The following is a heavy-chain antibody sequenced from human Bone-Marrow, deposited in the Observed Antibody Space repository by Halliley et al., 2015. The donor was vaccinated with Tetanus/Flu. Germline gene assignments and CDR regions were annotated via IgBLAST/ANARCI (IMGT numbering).Heavy chain of an antibody. V-gene: IGHV3-53*04. J-gene: IGHJ4*02. Sequence: WVSIIYAGGSIYYADSVKGRFTISRHTSKNTLDLQMDSLTTEDTAMYFCARSTGNFLKGFDLWGQGTLVTVSS. CDR2: IYAGGSI. CDR3: ARSTGNFLKGFDL. D-gene: IGHD4-17*01.